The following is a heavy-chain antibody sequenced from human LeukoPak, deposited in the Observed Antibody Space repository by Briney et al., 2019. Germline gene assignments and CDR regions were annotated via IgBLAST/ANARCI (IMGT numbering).Heavy chain of an antibody. CDR2: IYYSGST. V-gene: IGHV4-61*01. D-gene: IGHD1-1*01. CDR3: ARDRVRGNANPYFDY. Sequence: SSETLSLTCTVSGGSVSSGTYYWSWLRQPPGKGLEWIGDIYYSGSTNYNPSLKSRVTISIDTSKNQFSLKLSSVTAADTAVYYCARDRVRGNANPYFDYWGQGTLVTVSS. CDR1: GGSVSSGTYY. J-gene: IGHJ4*02.